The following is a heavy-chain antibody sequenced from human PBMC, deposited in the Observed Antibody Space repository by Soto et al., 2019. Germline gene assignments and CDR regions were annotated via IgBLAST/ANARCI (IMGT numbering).Heavy chain of an antibody. V-gene: IGHV3-11*01. D-gene: IGHD4-17*01. CDR3: ARWWRTVSAIDY. Sequence: GGSLRLSCVASGFTFSDYYISWLRQAPGKGPEWLSYISFNNNTIYYDDSVRGRFTISRDNAKNSVFLQMNRLRVEDTAVYYCARWWRTVSAIDYWGQGTLVTVSS. CDR2: ISFNNNTI. CDR1: GFTFSDYY. J-gene: IGHJ4*02.